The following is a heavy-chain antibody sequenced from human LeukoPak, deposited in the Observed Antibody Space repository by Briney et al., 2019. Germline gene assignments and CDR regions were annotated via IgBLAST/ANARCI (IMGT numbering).Heavy chain of an antibody. J-gene: IGHJ5*02. CDR2: IYNSGST. CDR3: ARGLRVPAAIGSWFDP. D-gene: IGHD2-2*01. Sequence: PSETLSLTCTVSGGSISNYYWSWIRQPPGKGLEWIGYIYNSGSTNYNPSLKSRVTISVDTSKNQFSLKLSSVTAADTAVYYCARGLRVPAAIGSWFDPWGQGTLVTVSS. V-gene: IGHV4-59*01. CDR1: GGSISNYY.